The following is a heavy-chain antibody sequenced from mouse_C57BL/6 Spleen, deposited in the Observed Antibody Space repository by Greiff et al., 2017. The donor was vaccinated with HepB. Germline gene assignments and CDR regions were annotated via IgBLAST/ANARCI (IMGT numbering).Heavy chain of an antibody. J-gene: IGHJ1*03. V-gene: IGHV1-4*01. CDR1: GYTFTSYT. Sequence: QVQLKESGAELARPGASVKMSCKASGYTFTSYTMHWVKQRPGQGLEWIGYINPSSGYTKYNQKFKDKATLTADKSSSTAYMQLSSLTSEDSAVYYCARVKALTTVVDWYFDVWGTGTTVTVSS. CDR2: INPSSGYT. CDR3: ARVKALTTVVDWYFDV. D-gene: IGHD1-1*01.